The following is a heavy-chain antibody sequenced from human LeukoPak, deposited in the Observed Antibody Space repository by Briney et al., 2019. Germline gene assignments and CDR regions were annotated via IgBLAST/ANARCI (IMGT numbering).Heavy chain of an antibody. J-gene: IGHJ6*03. D-gene: IGHD3-10*01. CDR2: INPSGGST. V-gene: IGHV1-46*01. CDR3: ARGLWLKGDYYYYYMDV. CDR1: GYTFTGYY. Sequence: ASVKVSCKASGYTFTGYYMHWVRQAPGQGLEWMGIINPSGGSTSYAQKFQGRVTMTRDTSTSTVYMELSSLRSEDTAVYYCARGLWLKGDYYYYYMDVWGKGTTVTVSS.